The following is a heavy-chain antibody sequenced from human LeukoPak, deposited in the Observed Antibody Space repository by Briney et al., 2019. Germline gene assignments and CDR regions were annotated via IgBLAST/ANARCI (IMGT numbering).Heavy chain of an antibody. J-gene: IGHJ4*02. Sequence: PTQTLSLTCTVSGGSISSGDYYWSWVRQPPGKGLEWIGSIYYSGSTYYNPSLKSRVTISVDTSKNQFSLKLSSVTAADTAVYYCARQASVVAAPYWGQGTLVTVSS. CDR1: GGSISSGDYY. CDR2: IYYSGST. CDR3: ARQASVVAAPY. D-gene: IGHD2-15*01. V-gene: IGHV4-39*01.